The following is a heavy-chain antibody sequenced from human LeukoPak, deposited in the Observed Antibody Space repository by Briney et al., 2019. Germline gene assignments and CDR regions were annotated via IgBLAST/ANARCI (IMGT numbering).Heavy chain of an antibody. Sequence: GGSLRLSCAASGFTFDDYGMSWVRQAPGKGLEWVSGINWNGGSTGYADSVKGRFTISRDNAKSSLYLQMNSLRAEDTALYYCARANYDSSGYGSGDAFDIWGQGTMVTVSS. CDR3: ARANYDSSGYGSGDAFDI. D-gene: IGHD3-22*01. J-gene: IGHJ3*02. CDR2: INWNGGST. V-gene: IGHV3-20*04. CDR1: GFTFDDYG.